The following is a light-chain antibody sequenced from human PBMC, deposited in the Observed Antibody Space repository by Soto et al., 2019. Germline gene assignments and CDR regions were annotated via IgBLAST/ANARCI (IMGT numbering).Light chain of an antibody. V-gene: IGKV1-5*01. CDR3: QQYDTYWT. CDR2: DAS. J-gene: IGKJ5*01. Sequence: DIQMTQSPSTLSASVGDRVTITFQASQSILSWLAWYQHKPGKAPKLLIYDASSLESGVPSRFSGSRSGTEFTLTISSLQPDDIATYYCQQYDTYWTFGQGTRLEIK. CDR1: QSILSW.